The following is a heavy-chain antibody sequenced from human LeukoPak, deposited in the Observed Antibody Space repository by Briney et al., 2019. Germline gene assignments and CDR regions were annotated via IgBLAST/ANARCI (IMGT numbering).Heavy chain of an antibody. CDR2: ISAYNGNT. J-gene: IGHJ4*02. CDR3: ARATAVAGTHSDY. Sequence: ASVKVSCKASGYTFTSYGISWVRQAPRQGLEWTGWISAYNGNTNYAQKLQGRITMTTDTSTSTAYMELRSLRSDDTAVYYCARATAVAGTHSDYWGQGTLVTVSS. CDR1: GYTFTSYG. D-gene: IGHD6-19*01. V-gene: IGHV1-18*01.